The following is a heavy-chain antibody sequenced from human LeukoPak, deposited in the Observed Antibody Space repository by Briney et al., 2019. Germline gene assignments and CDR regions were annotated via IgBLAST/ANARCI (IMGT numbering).Heavy chain of an antibody. V-gene: IGHV4-4*07. J-gene: IGHJ4*02. CDR3: ARANDYYDSSGYPIFDY. CDR2: IYTSEST. CDR1: GGSISSYY. D-gene: IGHD3-22*01. Sequence: SETLSLTCTVSGGSISSYYWSWIRQPAGKGLEWIGRIYTSESTNYNLSLKSRVTISVDTSKNQFSLKLSSVTAADTAVYYCARANDYYDSSGYPIFDYWGQGTLVTVSS.